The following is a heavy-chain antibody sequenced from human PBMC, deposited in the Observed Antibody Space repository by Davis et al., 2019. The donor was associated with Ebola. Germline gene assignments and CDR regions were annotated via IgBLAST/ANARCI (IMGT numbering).Heavy chain of an antibody. D-gene: IGHD2-2*01. CDR2: INSDGSST. Sequence: PAGSLRLSCAASGFTFSSYWMHWVRQAPGKGLVWVSRINSDGSSTSYADSVKGRFTISRDNAKSTLYLQMNSLRAEDTAVYYCARSYCSSTSCLPMGGMDVWGQGTAVTVSS. CDR1: GFTFSSYW. J-gene: IGHJ6*02. V-gene: IGHV3-74*01. CDR3: ARSYCSSTSCLPMGGMDV.